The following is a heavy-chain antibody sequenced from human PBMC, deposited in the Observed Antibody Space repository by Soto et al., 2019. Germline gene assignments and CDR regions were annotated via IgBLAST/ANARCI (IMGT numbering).Heavy chain of an antibody. Sequence: GGSLRLSCAASGFTFSSYAMSWVRQAPGKGLEWVSAISGSGGSTYYADSVKGRFTISRDNSENTLYLQMNSLRAEDTAVYYCAKHIVVVTAIPPDYWGQGTLVTSPQ. D-gene: IGHD2-21*02. CDR1: GFTFSSYA. CDR3: AKHIVVVTAIPPDY. J-gene: IGHJ4*02. CDR2: ISGSGGST. V-gene: IGHV3-23*01.